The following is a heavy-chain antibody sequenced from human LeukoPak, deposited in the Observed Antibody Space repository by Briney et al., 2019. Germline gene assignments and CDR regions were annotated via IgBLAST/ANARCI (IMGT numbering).Heavy chain of an antibody. Sequence: GGSLRLSCVASGFTFSSYAMTWVRQAPGKGLEWVSGVTGSSSNTYYADSVKGRFTISRDNSKNMLYLEMNSLRVEDTAIYYCAKDRSSSTSCSNYWGRGTLVTVSS. D-gene: IGHD2-2*01. J-gene: IGHJ4*02. CDR3: AKDRSSSTSCSNY. V-gene: IGHV3-23*01. CDR1: GFTFSSYA. CDR2: VTGSSSNT.